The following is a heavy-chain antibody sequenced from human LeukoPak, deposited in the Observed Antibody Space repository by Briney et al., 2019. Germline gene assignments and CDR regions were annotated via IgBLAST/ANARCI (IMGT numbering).Heavy chain of an antibody. CDR1: GGSISSYY. J-gene: IGHJ4*02. D-gene: IGHD6-19*01. Sequence: SETLSLTCTVSGGSISSYYWSWIRQPAGKGLEWIGRIYTSGSTNYNPSLKSRVTMSVDTSKNQFSLKLSSVTAADTAVYYCARGAHSSAWYVFDYWGQGTLVTVSS. CDR2: IYTSGST. CDR3: ARGAHSSAWYVFDY. V-gene: IGHV4-4*07.